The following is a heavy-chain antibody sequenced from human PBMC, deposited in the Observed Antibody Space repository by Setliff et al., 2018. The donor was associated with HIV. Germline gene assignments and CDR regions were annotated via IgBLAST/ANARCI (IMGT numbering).Heavy chain of an antibody. CDR3: ARDLSRRSWFDP. CDR1: GYTFTSYY. Sequence: ASVKVSCKASGYTFTSYYMHWVRQAPGQGLEWMGRINPNSGGTNYAQKFQGRVTMTRDTSISTAYMELSRLRSDDTAVYYCARDLSRRSWFDPWGQGTLVTVSS. V-gene: IGHV1-2*06. CDR2: INPNSGGT. J-gene: IGHJ5*02. D-gene: IGHD2-2*01.